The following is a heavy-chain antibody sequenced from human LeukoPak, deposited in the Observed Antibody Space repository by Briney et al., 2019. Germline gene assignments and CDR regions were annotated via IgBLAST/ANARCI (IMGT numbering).Heavy chain of an antibody. CDR3: ARDWVPREQWLIPFDY. Sequence: GGSPRLSCAASGFTFSSYWMSWVRQAPGKGLEWVANIKQDGSEKYYVDSVKGRFTISRDNAKNSLYLQMNSLRAEDTAVYYCARDWVPREQWLIPFDYWGQGTLVTVSS. J-gene: IGHJ4*02. V-gene: IGHV3-7*03. D-gene: IGHD6-19*01. CDR2: IKQDGSEK. CDR1: GFTFSSYW.